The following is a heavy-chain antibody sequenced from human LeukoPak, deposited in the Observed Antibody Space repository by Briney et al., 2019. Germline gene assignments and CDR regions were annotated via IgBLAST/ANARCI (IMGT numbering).Heavy chain of an antibody. CDR2: INHSGST. CDR3: ARSRAFNSGAFDP. J-gene: IGHJ5*02. CDR1: GGSFSGYY. V-gene: IGHV4-34*01. Sequence: PSETLSLTCAVYGGSFSGYYWSWIRQPPGKELEWIGEINHSGSTNYNPSLKSRVTISVDTSKNQFSLKLSSVTAADTAVYYCARSRAFNSGAFDPWGQGSLVTVSS. D-gene: IGHD1-26*01.